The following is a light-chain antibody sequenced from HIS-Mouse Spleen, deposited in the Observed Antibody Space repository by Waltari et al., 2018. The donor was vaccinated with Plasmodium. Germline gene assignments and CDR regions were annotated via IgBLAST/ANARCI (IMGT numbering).Light chain of an antibody. Sequence: QSALTQPPSASGPPAQSVTISCTGTSSDVGGYKYVSWYQQHPGKAPKLMIYEVSKRPSGVPDRFSGSKSGNTASLTVSGLQAEDEADYYCSSYAGSNNVVFGGGTKLTVL. CDR3: SSYAGSNNVV. CDR2: EVS. V-gene: IGLV2-8*01. J-gene: IGLJ2*01. CDR1: SSDVGGYKY.